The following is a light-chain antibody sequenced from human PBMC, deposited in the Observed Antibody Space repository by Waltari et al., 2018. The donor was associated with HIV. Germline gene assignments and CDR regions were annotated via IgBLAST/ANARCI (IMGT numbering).Light chain of an antibody. V-gene: IGLV2-23*03. CDR2: EGS. CDR3: CSYAGSSTFV. J-gene: IGLJ2*01. CDR1: SSGVGTYNL. Sequence: QSALTQPASVSGSPGQSITVSCSGNSSGVGTYNLVPWYQQHPGKAPKLMIYEGSKRPSGVSNRFSGSKSGNMASLTISGLQAEDEADYYCCSYAGSSTFVFGGGTKLTVL.